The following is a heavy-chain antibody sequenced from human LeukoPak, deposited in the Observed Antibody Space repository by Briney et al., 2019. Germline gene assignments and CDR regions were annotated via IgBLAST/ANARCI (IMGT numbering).Heavy chain of an antibody. J-gene: IGHJ4*02. CDR1: GYTISTHW. Sequence: GGPLRLSCAASGYTISTHWVHWVPQTPRDGLEWVSSISSSSSYIYYADSVKGRFTISRDNAKNSLYLQMNSLRAEDTAVYYCARGGAVAGLDYWGQGTLVTVSS. CDR3: ARGGAVAGLDY. D-gene: IGHD6-19*01. V-gene: IGHV3-21*01. CDR2: ISSSSSYI.